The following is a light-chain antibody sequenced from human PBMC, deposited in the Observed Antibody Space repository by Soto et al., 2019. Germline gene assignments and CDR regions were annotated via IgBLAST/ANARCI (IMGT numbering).Light chain of an antibody. CDR2: GAS. CDR1: QSISNY. Sequence: DIQMTQSPFSLPASVGDRVNITCRASQSISNYLNWYQQKPGRAPSLLIHGASSLQGGVPSRFSGSGSGTDFTLTISSLHPEDFTTYYCHQTYSAPLTFGGGNKVEI. J-gene: IGKJ4*01. V-gene: IGKV1-39*01. CDR3: HQTYSAPLT.